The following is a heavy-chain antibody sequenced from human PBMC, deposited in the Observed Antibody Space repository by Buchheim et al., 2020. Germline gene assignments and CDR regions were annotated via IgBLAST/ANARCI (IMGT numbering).Heavy chain of an antibody. J-gene: IGHJ4*02. V-gene: IGHV4-31*03. D-gene: IGHD1-1*01. CDR3: ARFLSTTVAFDF. Sequence: QVQLQESGPGLVKPSETLSVTCSVSGGSISSAAYFWSWLRQHPGKGLEWLGFIYFSGYSYYDPSLKSRLTISVDRSQTQFSLRLSSVTAADTAVYYCARFLSTTVAFDFWGQGTL. CDR2: IYFSGYS. CDR1: GGSISSAAYF.